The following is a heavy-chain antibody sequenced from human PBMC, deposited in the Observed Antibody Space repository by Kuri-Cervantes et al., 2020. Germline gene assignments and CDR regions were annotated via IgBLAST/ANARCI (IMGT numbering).Heavy chain of an antibody. J-gene: IGHJ4*02. D-gene: IGHD1-1*01. CDR2: ISAYNGNT. CDR1: GYTFTGFG. Sequence: ASVKVSCKASGYTFTGFGISWVRQAPGQGLEWMGWISAYNGNTNYAQKLQGRVTMTTDTSTSTAYMELRSLRSDDTAVYYCAKDRTLNWNDGFDYWGQGTLVTVSS. CDR3: AKDRTLNWNDGFDY. V-gene: IGHV1-18*01.